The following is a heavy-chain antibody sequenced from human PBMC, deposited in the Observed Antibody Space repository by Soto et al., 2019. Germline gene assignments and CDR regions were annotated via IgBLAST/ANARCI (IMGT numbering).Heavy chain of an antibody. CDR3: ARSIGGSSYYPPDY. D-gene: IGHD2-15*01. CDR1: GFIFSTYG. CDR2: MANDGSYQ. Sequence: QVQLVESGGGVVQPGGSLRLSCATSGFIFSTYGMQWVRQSPGEGLEWVAVMANDGSYQYYAASVKGRLTISRDNSKNTLYLQMDSLRREDTAVYYCARSIGGSSYYPPDYWGQGTLVTVSS. V-gene: IGHV3-30*03. J-gene: IGHJ4*02.